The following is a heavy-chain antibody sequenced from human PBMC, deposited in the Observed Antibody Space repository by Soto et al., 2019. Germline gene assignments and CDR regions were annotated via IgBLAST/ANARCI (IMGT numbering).Heavy chain of an antibody. V-gene: IGHV5-51*01. CDR3: ARSNYRTNWNHGIDV. CDR2: LYPGDSQI. J-gene: IGHJ6*02. CDR1: GYSFTTYW. Sequence: GESLKISCKGSGYSFTTYWIGWVRQVPGKGLEWMAILYPGDSQIRYSPSFQGQVSISVDKSISTAYLQWSSLKASDPAMYYCARSNYRTNWNHGIDVWGQGTTVTVSS. D-gene: IGHD1-1*01.